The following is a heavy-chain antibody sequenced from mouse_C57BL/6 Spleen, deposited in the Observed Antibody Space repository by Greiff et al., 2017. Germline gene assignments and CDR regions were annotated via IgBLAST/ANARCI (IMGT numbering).Heavy chain of an antibody. CDR3: ARRNWDSAWFAY. V-gene: IGHV1-4*01. Sequence: VQLQQSGAELARPGASVKMSCKASGYTFPSYTMHWVKQRPGQGLEWIGYINPSSGYTKYNQKFKDKATLTADNSSSTAYMQLSSRTSEDSAVYYCARRNWDSAWFAYWGQGTLVTVSA. J-gene: IGHJ3*01. CDR1: GYTFPSYT. D-gene: IGHD4-1*01. CDR2: INPSSGYT.